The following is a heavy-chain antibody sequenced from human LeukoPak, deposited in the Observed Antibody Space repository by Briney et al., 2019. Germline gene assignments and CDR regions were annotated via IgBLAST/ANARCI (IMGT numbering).Heavy chain of an antibody. CDR1: GFTFSDYY. J-gene: IGHJ5*02. CDR3: ASGDGYNREHNWFDP. D-gene: IGHD5-24*01. V-gene: IGHV3-11*04. CDR2: ISSSGSTI. Sequence: GGSLRLSCAASGFTFSDYYMSWIRQAPGKGLEWVSYISSSGSTIYYADSVKGRFTISRDNAKNSLYLQMNSLRAEDTAVYYCASGDGYNREHNWFDPWGQGTLVTVSS.